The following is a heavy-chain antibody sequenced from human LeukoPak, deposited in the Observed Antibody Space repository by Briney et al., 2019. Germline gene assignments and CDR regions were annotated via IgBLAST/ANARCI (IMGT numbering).Heavy chain of an antibody. V-gene: IGHV4-39*01. Sequence: SETLSLTCTVSGGSISSSGYYWGWIRQPPGKGLELIGSVYYSGSTYYNPSLKSRVTISVDTSKNQFSLKLSSVTAADTAVYYCARVSVVYGMDVWGRGTTVTVSS. CDR1: GGSISSSGYY. CDR2: VYYSGST. CDR3: ARVSVVYGMDV. J-gene: IGHJ6*02.